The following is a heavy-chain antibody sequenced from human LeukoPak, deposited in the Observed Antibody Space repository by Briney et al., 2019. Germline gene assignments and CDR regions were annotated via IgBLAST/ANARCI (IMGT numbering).Heavy chain of an antibody. CDR1: GFTFSSYG. V-gene: IGHV3-30*18. Sequence: GGSLRLSCAASGFTFSSYGMHWVRQAPGKGLEWVAVISFDGSNKDYIDSVKGRFTISRDNSKNTLYLQMNSLRGEDTAVYYCAKRAEQVSFYGMGVWGQGTTVTVSS. CDR3: AKRAEQVSFYGMGV. D-gene: IGHD2-8*01. J-gene: IGHJ6*02. CDR2: ISFDGSNK.